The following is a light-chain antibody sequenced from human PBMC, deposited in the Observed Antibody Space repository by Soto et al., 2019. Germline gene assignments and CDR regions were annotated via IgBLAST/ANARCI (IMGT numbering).Light chain of an antibody. CDR1: NIGSKP. V-gene: IGLV3-21*02. Sequence: SYELTQPPSVSAAPGQTARVTCGGDNIGSKPVHWYQQRPGQAPVLVVYDDDDRPSGVPERISGSNSGNTAALTISRVEAGDEADYYCQVWDSSSDSYVFGTGTKVTVL. CDR2: DDD. CDR3: QVWDSSSDSYV. J-gene: IGLJ1*01.